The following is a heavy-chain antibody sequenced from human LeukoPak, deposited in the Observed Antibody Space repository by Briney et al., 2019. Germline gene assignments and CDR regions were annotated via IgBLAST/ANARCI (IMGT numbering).Heavy chain of an antibody. Sequence: SETLSLTCTVSGGSISSGGYYWSWIRQHPGKGLEWIGYIYYSGSTYYNPSLKSRVTISVDTSKNQFSLKLSSVTAADTAAYYCARAVKTGTTGWGQGTLVTVSS. D-gene: IGHD1-7*01. CDR3: ARAVKTGTTG. J-gene: IGHJ4*02. CDR2: IYYSGST. V-gene: IGHV4-31*03. CDR1: GGSISSGGYY.